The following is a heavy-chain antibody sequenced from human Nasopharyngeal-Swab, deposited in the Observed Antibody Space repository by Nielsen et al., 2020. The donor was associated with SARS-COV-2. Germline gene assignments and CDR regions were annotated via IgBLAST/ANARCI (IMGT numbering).Heavy chain of an antibody. CDR3: ARDRNFVWNGAVGLDY. J-gene: IGHJ4*02. D-gene: IGHD1-1*01. Sequence: WIRQPPGKGLEWIGEINDSGSTNYNPSLRSRVTISVGTSKNQFSLKLRSVTAADTAVYYCARDRNFVWNGAVGLDYWGQGTLVTVSS. V-gene: IGHV4-34*01. CDR2: INDSGST.